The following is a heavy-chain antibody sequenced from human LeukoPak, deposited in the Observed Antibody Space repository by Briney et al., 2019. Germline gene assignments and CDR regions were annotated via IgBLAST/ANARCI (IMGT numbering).Heavy chain of an antibody. J-gene: IGHJ4*02. D-gene: IGHD6-13*01. CDR2: ISVYNGNT. V-gene: IGHV1-18*01. Sequence: ASVKVSFKASGYTFSSYGINWVRQAPGQGLEWMGWISVYNGNTNYAQKLQGRVTTTTDTSTSTVYMELSSLRSEDTAVYYCARDPHSSSWYDYWGQGTLVTVSS. CDR1: GYTFSSYG. CDR3: ARDPHSSSWYDY.